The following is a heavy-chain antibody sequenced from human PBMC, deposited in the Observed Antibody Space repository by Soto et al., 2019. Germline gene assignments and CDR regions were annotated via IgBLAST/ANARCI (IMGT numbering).Heavy chain of an antibody. J-gene: IGHJ6*02. V-gene: IGHV3-48*02. CDR2: ISGNGNSI. Sequence: EVPLVESGGGLVQRGGSVRLSCAASGFTLSIYSMNWVRQAPRKGLEWISYISGNGNSIYYADSVKGRFTISRDNAKNSLYLQMNSLRDEDTAVYYCARGFDLQYGMDVWGQGTTVTVSS. CDR1: GFTLSIYS. D-gene: IGHD3-10*01. CDR3: ARGFDLQYGMDV.